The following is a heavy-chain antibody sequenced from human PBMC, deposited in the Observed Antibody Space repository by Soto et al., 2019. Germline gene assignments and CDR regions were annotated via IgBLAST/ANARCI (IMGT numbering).Heavy chain of an antibody. CDR1: RYTFTSYY. Sequence: ASSKVSCKASRYTFTSYYMHWAPQAPGQGLEWMGIINPSGGSTSYAQKFQGRVTMTRDTSTSTVYMELSSLRSEDTAVYYCARDSSSGSYGMDVWGQGTTVNVSS. J-gene: IGHJ6*02. CDR2: INPSGGST. D-gene: IGHD6-13*01. CDR3: ARDSSSGSYGMDV. V-gene: IGHV1-46*01.